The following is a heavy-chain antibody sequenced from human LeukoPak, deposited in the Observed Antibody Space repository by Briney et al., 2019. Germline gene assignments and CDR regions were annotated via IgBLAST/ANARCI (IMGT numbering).Heavy chain of an antibody. CDR2: VSASGRAT. V-gene: IGHV3-23*01. CDR1: GFSFSSSA. J-gene: IGHJ4*02. CDR3: AKTDTEEGYGIYFDH. Sequence: GGSLRLSCAASGFSFSSSAMSWVRQAPGKGLEWVSTVSASGRATYYAESVKGRFTISRDNSKNTVFLQMSSLRAEDTAVYYCAKTDTEEGYGIYFDHWGQGTLVTVSS. D-gene: IGHD5-24*01.